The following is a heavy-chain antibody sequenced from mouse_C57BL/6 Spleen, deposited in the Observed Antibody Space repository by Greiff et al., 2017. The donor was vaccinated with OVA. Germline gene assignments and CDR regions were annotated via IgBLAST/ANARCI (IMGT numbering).Heavy chain of an antibody. D-gene: IGHD2-2*01. Sequence: EVQLQQSGPVLVKPGASVKMSCKASGYTFTDYYMNWVKQSHGKSLEWIGVINPYNGGTSYNQKFKGKATLTVDKSSSTAHMELRSLTSEDSAVYYCARGRSTMVTTGYAMDYWGQGTSVTVSS. J-gene: IGHJ4*01. V-gene: IGHV1-19*01. CDR2: INPYNGGT. CDR3: ARGRSTMVTTGYAMDY. CDR1: GYTFTDYY.